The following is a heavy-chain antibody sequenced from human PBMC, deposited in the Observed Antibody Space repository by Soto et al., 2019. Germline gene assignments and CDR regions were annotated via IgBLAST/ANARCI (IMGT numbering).Heavy chain of an antibody. CDR1: GFTFSNAW. CDR3: TTADMITFGGVIVIPSY. V-gene: IGHV3-15*07. J-gene: IGHJ4*02. Sequence: GGSLRLSCAASGFTFSNAWMNWVRQAPGKGLEWVGRIKSKTDGGTTDYAAPVKGRFTISRDDSKNTLYLQMNSLKTEDTAVYYCTTADMITFGGVIVIPSYWGQGTLVTVSS. CDR2: IKSKTDGGTT. D-gene: IGHD3-16*02.